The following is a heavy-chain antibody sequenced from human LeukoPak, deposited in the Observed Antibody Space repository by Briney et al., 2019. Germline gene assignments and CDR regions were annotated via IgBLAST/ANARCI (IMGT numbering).Heavy chain of an antibody. D-gene: IGHD4-23*01. CDR3: ARLGSTVVWDYYYGMDV. Sequence: PSETLSLTCTVSGGPISSYYWSWIRQPPGKGLEWRGYIYYSGSTNYNPSLKSRVTISVDTSKNQFSLKLSSVTAADTAVYYCARLGSTVVWDYYYGMDVWGQGTTVTVSS. CDR2: IYYSGST. V-gene: IGHV4-59*08. J-gene: IGHJ6*02. CDR1: GGPISSYY.